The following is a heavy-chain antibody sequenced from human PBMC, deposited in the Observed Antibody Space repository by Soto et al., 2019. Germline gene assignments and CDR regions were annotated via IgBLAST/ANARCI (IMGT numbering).Heavy chain of an antibody. CDR1: GGSISSGGYY. D-gene: IGHD2-21*02. CDR3: ARSPRSDDPFDP. CDR2: IYYSGSA. V-gene: IGHV4-31*03. Sequence: SETLSLTCTVSGGSISSGGYYWSWIRQHPGKGLEWIGYIYYSGSAYYNPSLKSRVTISVDTSKNQFSLKLNSVTAADTAVYYCARSPRSDDPFDPWGQGTLVTVSS. J-gene: IGHJ5*02.